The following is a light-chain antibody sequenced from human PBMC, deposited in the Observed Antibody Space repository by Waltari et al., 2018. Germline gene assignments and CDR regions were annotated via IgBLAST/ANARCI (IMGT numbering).Light chain of an antibody. V-gene: IGKV3D-15*01. J-gene: IGKJ2*03. Sequence: ETVMMQSPATLSLSPGERASISCRASQSVDNTLAWYQKKPGQAPRLLIYYASSRATGIPDRFSGSGSGTEFTLTISSLDPEDVGVYYCQKYNDWPYSFGQGTKVEIK. CDR3: QKYNDWPYS. CDR1: QSVDNT. CDR2: YAS.